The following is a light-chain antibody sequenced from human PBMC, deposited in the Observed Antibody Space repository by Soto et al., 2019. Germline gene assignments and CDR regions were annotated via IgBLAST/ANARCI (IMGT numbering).Light chain of an antibody. CDR1: QGIRKD. Sequence: IQMTQSPSSLSASVGERFAVTCRASQGIRKDLGWYQQKQGRAPRLLIYSTSTLQSGVPSKFSGSASGADFTLTISSLQPEDFATYSGRPSYSTPWTFGQGTKVDIK. CDR3: RPSYSTPWT. V-gene: IGKV1-39*01. J-gene: IGKJ1*01. CDR2: STS.